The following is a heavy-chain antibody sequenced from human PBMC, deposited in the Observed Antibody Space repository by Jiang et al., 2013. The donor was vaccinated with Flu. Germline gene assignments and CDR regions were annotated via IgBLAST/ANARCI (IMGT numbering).Heavy chain of an antibody. D-gene: IGHD3-10*01. V-gene: IGHV3-23*01. CDR2: ISGSGGST. Sequence: GLVQPGGSLRLSCAASGFTFSSYAMSWVRQAPGKGLEWVSAISGSGGSTYYADSVKGRFTISRDNSKNTLYLQMNSLRAEDTAVYYCAKDPMVRGVITGWFDPWGQGTLVTVSS. CDR3: AKDPMVRGVITGWFDP. CDR1: GFTFSSYA. J-gene: IGHJ5*02.